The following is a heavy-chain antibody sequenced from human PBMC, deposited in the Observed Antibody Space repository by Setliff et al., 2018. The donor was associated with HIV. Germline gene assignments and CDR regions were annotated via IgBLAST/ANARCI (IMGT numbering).Heavy chain of an antibody. CDR2: MSAYSGDT. CDR1: GYTFTAYG. V-gene: IGHV1-18*04. J-gene: IGHJ3*02. D-gene: IGHD3-22*01. CDR3: VRGYYYDKTGYGTFDI. Sequence: ASVKVSCKASGYTFTAYGITWVRQAPGQGLEWMGWMSAYSGDTKYAQKIQGRVNMTRDTSTVTAYVELRSLRFDDTALYYCVRGYYYDKTGYGTFDIWGQGTVVTVSS.